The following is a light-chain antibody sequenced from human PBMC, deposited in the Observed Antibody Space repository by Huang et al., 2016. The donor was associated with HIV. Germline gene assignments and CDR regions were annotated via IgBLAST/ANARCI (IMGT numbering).Light chain of an antibody. CDR1: QSISAN. Sequence: EIVMTQSPATLSVSPGGRATLSCRASQSISANLAWYQQKPGQAPSLLIYGASTRATGIPDRFSGRGSGKEFTLTISSLQSEDSAVYYCQQYNTWSLFGQGTKVEVK. CDR2: GAS. J-gene: IGKJ1*01. CDR3: QQYNTWSL. V-gene: IGKV3-15*01.